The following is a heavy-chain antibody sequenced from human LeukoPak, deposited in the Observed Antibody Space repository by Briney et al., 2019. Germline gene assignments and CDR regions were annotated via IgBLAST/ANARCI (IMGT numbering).Heavy chain of an antibody. Sequence: GGSLRLSCAASGFTFSSYAMSWVRQAPGKGLEWVSAISGSGGSTYYADSVKGRFTISRDNSKNTLYLQMNSLRAEDTAVYYCAKLLNDYSNYDWFDPWGQGTLVTVSS. CDR3: AKLLNDYSNYDWFDP. J-gene: IGHJ5*02. V-gene: IGHV3-23*01. D-gene: IGHD4-11*01. CDR2: ISGSGGST. CDR1: GFTFSSYA.